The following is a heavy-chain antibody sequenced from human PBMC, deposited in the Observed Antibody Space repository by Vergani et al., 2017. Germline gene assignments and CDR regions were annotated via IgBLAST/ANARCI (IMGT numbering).Heavy chain of an antibody. Sequence: QVQLVQSGAEVKKPGSSVKVSCKASGGTFSSYTISWVRQAPGKGLEWIGYIYYSGSTNYNPSLKSRVTISVDTSKNQFSLKLSSVTAADTAVYYCARGAVVVAATLGYYYYYGMDVWGQGTTVTVSS. CDR1: GGTFSSYT. CDR3: ARGAVVVAATLGYYYYYGMDV. J-gene: IGHJ6*02. CDR2: IYYSGST. V-gene: IGHV4-59*08. D-gene: IGHD2-15*01.